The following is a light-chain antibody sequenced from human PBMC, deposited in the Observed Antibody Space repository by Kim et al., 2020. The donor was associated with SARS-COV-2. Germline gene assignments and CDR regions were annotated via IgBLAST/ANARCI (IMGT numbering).Light chain of an antibody. CDR2: KAS. Sequence: DIQMTQSPSTLSASVGDRVTITCRASQSISSWLAWYQQKPGKAPKLLIYKASSLESGVPSRFSGSGSGTEFTLTISSLQPDDFATYYCQQHNSYPLTFGGGTKVDIK. J-gene: IGKJ4*01. V-gene: IGKV1-5*03. CDR3: QQHNSYPLT. CDR1: QSISSW.